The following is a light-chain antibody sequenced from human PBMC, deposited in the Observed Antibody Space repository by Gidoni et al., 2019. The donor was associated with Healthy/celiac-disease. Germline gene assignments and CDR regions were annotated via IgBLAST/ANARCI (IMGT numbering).Light chain of an antibody. CDR3: QQYNSYSS. J-gene: IGKJ2*01. CDR2: KAS. V-gene: IGKV1-5*03. Sequence: DIQMTQSPSTLSASVGDRVTITCRASQSISSWLAWYQQKPGKAPKLLIYKASSLESGVPSRFSGSGARTEFTITISSLQPDDFATYYCQQYNSYSSFGQGTKLEIK. CDR1: QSISSW.